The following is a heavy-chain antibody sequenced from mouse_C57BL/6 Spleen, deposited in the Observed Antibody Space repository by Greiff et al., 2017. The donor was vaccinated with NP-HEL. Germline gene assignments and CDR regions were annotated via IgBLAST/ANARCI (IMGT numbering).Heavy chain of an antibody. CDR2: ISNGGGST. Sequence: EVNVVESGGGLVQPGGSLKLSCAASGFTFSDYYMYWVRQTPEKRLEWVAYISNGGGSTYYPDTVKGRFTISRDNAKNTLNLQMSRLKSEDTAMYYCARRGNDGYYCDYWGQGTTLTVSS. CDR3: ARRGNDGYYCDY. J-gene: IGHJ2*01. V-gene: IGHV5-12*01. D-gene: IGHD2-3*01. CDR1: GFTFSDYY.